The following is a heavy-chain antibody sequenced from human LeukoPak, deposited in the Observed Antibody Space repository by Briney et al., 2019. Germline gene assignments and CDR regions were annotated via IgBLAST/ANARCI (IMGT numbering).Heavy chain of an antibody. Sequence: GGSLRLSCVASGFTFSNSWMSWARQAPGKGLEWVANINQVGSSIYYMDSVKGRFTISRDNAENSLYLHMNSLRAEDTAVYYCARDGPPTPNHFMDVWGRGTTVTVSS. CDR2: INQVGSSI. D-gene: IGHD1-14*01. CDR3: ARDGPPTPNHFMDV. J-gene: IGHJ6*03. CDR1: GFTFSNSW. V-gene: IGHV3-7*01.